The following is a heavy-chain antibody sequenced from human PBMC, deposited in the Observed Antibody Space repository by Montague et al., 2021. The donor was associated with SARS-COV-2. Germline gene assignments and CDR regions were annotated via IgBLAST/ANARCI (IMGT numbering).Heavy chain of an antibody. CDR3: AKSAWGVTDAFDI. J-gene: IGHJ3*02. D-gene: IGHD1-26*01. Sequence: SLRLSCAASEFAFSSYAMSWVRQAPGKGLEWVSAIYSGGSSTFYADYVKGRFTISRDNSKNTLYLQMNSLRAEDTAVYYCAKSAWGVTDAFDIWGQGTMVTVSS. CDR2: IYSGGSST. CDR1: EFAFSSYA. V-gene: IGHV3-23*03.